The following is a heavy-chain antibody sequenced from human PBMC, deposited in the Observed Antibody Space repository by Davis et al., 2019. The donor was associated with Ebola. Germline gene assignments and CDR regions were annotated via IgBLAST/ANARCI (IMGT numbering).Heavy chain of an antibody. Sequence: GESLKISCAASRFTFSSYAMHWVRQAPGKGLEWVAVISYDGSNKYYADSVKGRFTISRDNSKNTLYLQMNSLRAEDTAVYYCARDRGYCSGGSCYSLYYYGMDVWGQGTTVTVSS. CDR3: ARDRGYCSGGSCYSLYYYGMDV. V-gene: IGHV3-30-3*01. D-gene: IGHD2-15*01. CDR1: RFTFSSYA. CDR2: ISYDGSNK. J-gene: IGHJ6*02.